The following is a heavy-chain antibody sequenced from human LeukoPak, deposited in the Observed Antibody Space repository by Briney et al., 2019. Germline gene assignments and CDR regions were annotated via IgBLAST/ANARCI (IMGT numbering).Heavy chain of an antibody. V-gene: IGHV1-46*01. CDR2: INPSGGST. CDR3: ARDTCSSTSCYMGYLMGYYYYMDV. J-gene: IGHJ6*03. CDR1: GYTFTSYY. Sequence: ASVKVSCKASGYTFTSYYMHWVRQAPGQGLEWMGIINPSGGSTSYAQKFQGRVTMTRDTSISTAYMELSRLRSDDTAVYYCARDTCSSTSCYMGYLMGYYYYMDVWGKGTTVTVSS. D-gene: IGHD2-2*02.